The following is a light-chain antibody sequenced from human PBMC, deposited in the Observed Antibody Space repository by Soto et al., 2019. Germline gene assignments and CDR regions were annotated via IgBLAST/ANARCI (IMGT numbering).Light chain of an antibody. CDR2: GAS. J-gene: IGKJ4*01. Sequence: VLTQAPDTLSVSPGERATLSCRASQAINNNVAWYQLKDGQVPRLLIYGASTRAADVPDRFSGSGSGTDFTLTISRLEPEDFGVYYCQQYESSLTFGGGTKVDIK. V-gene: IGKV3-20*01. CDR1: QAINNN. CDR3: QQYESSLT.